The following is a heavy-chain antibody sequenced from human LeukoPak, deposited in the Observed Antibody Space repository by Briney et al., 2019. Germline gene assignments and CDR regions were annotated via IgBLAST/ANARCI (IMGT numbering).Heavy chain of an antibody. J-gene: IGHJ4*02. V-gene: IGHV3-9*01. D-gene: IGHD5-24*01. CDR2: ISWNSGTI. CDR1: GFTFDDYA. Sequence: GGSLRLSCAASGFTFDDYAMHWVRQAPGKGLEWVSGISWNSGTIYYADSVKGRFTISRDNAKNSLYLQMNSLRDEDTAVYYCARASFQRWLQLGGDWGQGTLVTVSS. CDR3: ARASFQRWLQLGGD.